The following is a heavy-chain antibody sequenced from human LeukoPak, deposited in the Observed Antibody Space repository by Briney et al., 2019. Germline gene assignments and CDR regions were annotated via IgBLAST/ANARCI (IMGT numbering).Heavy chain of an antibody. Sequence: SETLSLTCAVYGGSFSGYYWNWIRQPPGKGLEWIGEINHSGSTNYNPSLKSRVTISVDTSKNQFSLKLSSVTAADTAVYYCARVPNFDYWGQGTLVTVSS. J-gene: IGHJ4*02. CDR3: ARVPNFDY. CDR1: GGSFSGYY. V-gene: IGHV4-34*01. CDR2: INHSGST.